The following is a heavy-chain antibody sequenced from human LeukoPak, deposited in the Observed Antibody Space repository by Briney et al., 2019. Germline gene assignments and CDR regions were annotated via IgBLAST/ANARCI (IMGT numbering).Heavy chain of an antibody. CDR2: ISSSSSYI. D-gene: IGHD1-1*01. V-gene: IGHV3-21*01. Sequence: PGGSLRLSCAASGFTFSSYSMNWVCQAPGKGLEWVSSISSSSSYIYYADSVKGRFTISRDNAKNSLYLQMNSLRAEDTAVYYCARAGYNWNAHFDYWGQGTLVTVSS. CDR1: GFTFSSYS. CDR3: ARAGYNWNAHFDY. J-gene: IGHJ4*02.